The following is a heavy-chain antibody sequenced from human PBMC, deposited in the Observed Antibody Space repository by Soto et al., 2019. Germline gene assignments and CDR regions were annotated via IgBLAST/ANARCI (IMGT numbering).Heavy chain of an antibody. D-gene: IGHD3-16*01. Sequence: SETLSLTCTVSGGSVSSGAYYWNWIRQSPGKGLEWIGYIFYNGNTNYNPSLKGRISMSVDTSKNKFSLSLSSVTAADTAVYYCARGGSLALWFDPWGQGTLVTVSS. CDR2: IFYNGNT. CDR3: ARGGSLALWFDP. CDR1: GGSVSSGAYY. J-gene: IGHJ5*02. V-gene: IGHV4-61*08.